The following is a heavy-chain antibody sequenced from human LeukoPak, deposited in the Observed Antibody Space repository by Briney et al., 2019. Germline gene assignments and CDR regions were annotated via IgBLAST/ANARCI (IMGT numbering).Heavy chain of an antibody. V-gene: IGHV4-4*02. J-gene: IGHJ4*02. CDR3: ARGAVGYSYGSLWY. CDR1: GCSISSSYW. D-gene: IGHD5-18*01. Sequence: SETLSLTCAVSGCSISSSYWWSWVRQPPGKGLEWIGDIYHSGSTYYNPSLKSRVTISVDKSKNQFSLKLSSVTAADTAVYYCARGAVGYSYGSLWYWGQGTLVTVSS. CDR2: IYHSGST.